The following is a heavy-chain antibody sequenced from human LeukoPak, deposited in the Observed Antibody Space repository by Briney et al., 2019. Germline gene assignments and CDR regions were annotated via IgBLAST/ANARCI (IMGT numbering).Heavy chain of an antibody. V-gene: IGHV4-4*02. D-gene: IGHD5-24*01. CDR2: IYHSGST. J-gene: IGHJ4*02. CDR1: GGSISSSNW. Sequence: PSGTLSLTCAVSGGSISSSNWWSWVRQPPGKGLEWIGEIYHSGSTNYNPSLKSRVTISVDKSKIQFSLKLSSVTAADTAVYYCARDRRDGYNEIDYWGQGTLVTVSS. CDR3: ARDRRDGYNEIDY.